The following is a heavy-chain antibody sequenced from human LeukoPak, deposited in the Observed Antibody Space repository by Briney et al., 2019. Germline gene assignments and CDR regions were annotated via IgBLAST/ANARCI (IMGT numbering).Heavy chain of an antibody. V-gene: IGHV1-2*02. J-gene: IGHJ4*02. D-gene: IGHD3-16*02. CDR2: INPNSGGT. CDR3: ARDFYDYVWGSYRYQYYFDY. Sequence: EASVKVSCKASGYTFTGYYMHWVRQAPGQGLEWMGWINPNSGGTNYAQKFRGRVTMTRDTSISTAYMELSRLRSDDTAVYYCARDFYDYVWGSYRYQYYFDYWGQGTLVTVSS. CDR1: GYTFTGYY.